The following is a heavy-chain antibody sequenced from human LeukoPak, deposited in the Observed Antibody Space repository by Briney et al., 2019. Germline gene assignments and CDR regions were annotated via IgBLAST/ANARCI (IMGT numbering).Heavy chain of an antibody. Sequence: PGRSLRLSCAASGFTFSSYGMHWVRQAPGKGLEWVAVISYDGSNKYYADSVKGRFTISRDNSKNTLHLQMNSLRAEDTAVYYCARATSRFDPWGQGTLVTVSS. CDR1: GFTFSSYG. V-gene: IGHV3-30*03. CDR3: ARATSRFDP. J-gene: IGHJ5*02. CDR2: ISYDGSNK. D-gene: IGHD3-16*01.